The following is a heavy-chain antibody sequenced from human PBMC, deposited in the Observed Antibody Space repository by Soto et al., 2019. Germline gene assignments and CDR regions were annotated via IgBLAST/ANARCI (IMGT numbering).Heavy chain of an antibody. D-gene: IGHD3-10*01. CDR1: GGTFSSYT. CDR3: AKMSLWFGELFPYYFDY. CDR2: IIPILGIA. J-gene: IGHJ4*02. Sequence: SVKVSCKASGGTFSSYTISWVRQAPGQGLEWMGRIIPILGIANYAQKFQGRVTITADKSTSTAYMELNSLTAEDTAVYFCAKMSLWFGELFPYYFDYWGQGTLVTVSS. V-gene: IGHV1-69*02.